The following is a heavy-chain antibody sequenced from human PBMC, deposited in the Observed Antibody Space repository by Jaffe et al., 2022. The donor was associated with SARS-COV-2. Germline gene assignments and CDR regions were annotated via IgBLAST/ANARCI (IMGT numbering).Heavy chain of an antibody. V-gene: IGHV3-73*02. CDR3: TSGDPILKNDY. J-gene: IGHJ4*02. D-gene: IGHD7-27*01. Sequence: EVQLVESGGGLVQPGGSLKLSCAASGFTLSGSAMHWVRQASGKGLEWVGRIRTKADNYATAYGASVKGRFTISRDDSKNTAYLQMNSLKTEDTAVYFCTSGDPILKNDYWGQGTLVTVST. CDR1: GFTLSGSA. CDR2: IRTKADNYAT.